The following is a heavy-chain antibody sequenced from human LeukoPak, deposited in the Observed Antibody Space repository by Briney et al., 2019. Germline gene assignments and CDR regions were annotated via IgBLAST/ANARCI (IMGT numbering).Heavy chain of an antibody. J-gene: IGHJ4*02. D-gene: IGHD3-9*01. CDR2: IIPIFGTA. Sequence: SVKVSCKASGGTFSSYAISWVRQAPGQGLEWMGGIIPIFGTANYAQKFQGRVTITADESTSTAYMELSSLRSEDTAVYYCARDIRPYYDILAGHYYFDYWGQGTLVTVSS. V-gene: IGHV1-69*13. CDR1: GGTFSSYA. CDR3: ARDIRPYYDILAGHYYFDY.